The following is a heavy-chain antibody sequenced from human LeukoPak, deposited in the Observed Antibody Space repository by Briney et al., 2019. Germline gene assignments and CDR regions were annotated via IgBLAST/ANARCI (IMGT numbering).Heavy chain of an antibody. V-gene: IGHV3-33*01. J-gene: IGHJ4*02. CDR1: GFTFSSYG. CDR2: IWYDGSNK. D-gene: IGHD4-17*01. Sequence: GGSLRLSCAASGFTFSSYGMHWVRQAPGKGLEWVAVIWYDGSNKYYADSVKGRFTISRDNSKNTLHLQMNSLRAEDTAVYYCAREAPVTVTLDYWGQGTLVTVSS. CDR3: AREAPVTVTLDY.